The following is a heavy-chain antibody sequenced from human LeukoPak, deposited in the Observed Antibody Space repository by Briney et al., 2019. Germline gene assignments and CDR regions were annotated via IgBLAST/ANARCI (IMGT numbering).Heavy chain of an antibody. J-gene: IGHJ3*02. V-gene: IGHV3-9*03. CDR3: AKGRDRAVVPLDAFDI. CDR2: ISWNSGSI. D-gene: IGHD2-2*01. CDR1: GFTFDDYA. Sequence: PGGSLRLSCAASGFTFDDYAMHWVRQAPGKGLEWVSGISWNSGSIGYADSVKGRFTISRDNAKNSLYLQMNSLRAEDMALYYCAKGRDRAVVPLDAFDIWGQGTMVTVSS.